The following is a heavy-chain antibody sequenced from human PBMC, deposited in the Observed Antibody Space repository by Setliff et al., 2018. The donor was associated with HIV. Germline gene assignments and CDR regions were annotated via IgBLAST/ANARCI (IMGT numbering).Heavy chain of an antibody. D-gene: IGHD1-1*01. CDR1: GGSFSGYY. J-gene: IGHJ4*02. Sequence: SETLSLTCAVYGGSFSGYYWSWIRQSPGLGLEWIGDITQSGSTTYNPSLKSRVIISVDTSKNQFSLKMFSATAADTAVYFCARTRALQSDNWNPFDGWGQGTVVTVSS. CDR2: ITQSGST. V-gene: IGHV4-34*01. CDR3: ARTRALQSDNWNPFDG.